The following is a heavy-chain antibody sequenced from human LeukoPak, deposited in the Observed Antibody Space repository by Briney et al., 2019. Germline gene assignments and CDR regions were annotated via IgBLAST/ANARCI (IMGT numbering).Heavy chain of an antibody. CDR2: ISSSGSTI. CDR3: ATRRDY. V-gene: IGHV3-48*03. CDR1: GFTFSSYE. Sequence: PAGPLRLSCSASGFTFSSYEMNWVRQAPGKGLEWVSYISSSGSTIDYADSVKGRFTISRDNAKNSLYLKMNSLRAEDTAVYYCATRRDYWGQGTLVTVSS. J-gene: IGHJ4*02.